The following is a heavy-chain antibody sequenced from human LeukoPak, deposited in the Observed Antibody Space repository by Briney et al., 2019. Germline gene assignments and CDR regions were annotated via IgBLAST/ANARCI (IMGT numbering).Heavy chain of an antibody. CDR2: IYYSGST. V-gene: IGHV4-31*03. CDR1: GGSISSGGYY. Sequence: PSETLSLTCTVSGGSISSGGYYWSWIRQHPGKGLEWIGYIYYSGSTYYNPSLKSRVTISVDTSKNQFSLKLSSVTAADTAVYYCAGSSPPETFDYWGQGTLVTVSS. D-gene: IGHD6-6*01. CDR3: AGSSPPETFDY. J-gene: IGHJ4*02.